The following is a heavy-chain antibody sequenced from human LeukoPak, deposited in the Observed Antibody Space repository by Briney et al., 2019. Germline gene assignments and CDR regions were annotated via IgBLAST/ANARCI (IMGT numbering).Heavy chain of an antibody. D-gene: IGHD1-1*01. J-gene: IGHJ4*02. V-gene: IGHV3-21*01. CDR3: ARGRRLYYFDY. Sequence: GGSLRLSCAASGFTFSSYSMTWVRQAPGKGLEWVSSISSSSSYIYYADSVKGRFTISRDNAKNSLYLQMNSLRAEDTAVYYCARGRRLYYFDYWGQGTLVTVSS. CDR1: GFTFSSYS. CDR2: ISSSSSYI.